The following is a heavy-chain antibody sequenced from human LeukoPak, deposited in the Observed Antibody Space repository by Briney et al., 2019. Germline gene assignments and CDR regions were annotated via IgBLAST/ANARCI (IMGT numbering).Heavy chain of an antibody. CDR2: IIPIFGTA. CDR3: ARTAKFDGYFDY. CDR1: GGTFSSYA. J-gene: IGHJ4*02. V-gene: IGHV1-69*05. Sequence: SVKVSCKASGGTFSSYAISWVRQAPGQGLEWMGGIIPIFGTANYAQKFQGRVTITTDESTSTAYMELSSLRSEDTAVYYCARTAKFDGYFDYWGQGTLVTVSS. D-gene: IGHD3-9*01.